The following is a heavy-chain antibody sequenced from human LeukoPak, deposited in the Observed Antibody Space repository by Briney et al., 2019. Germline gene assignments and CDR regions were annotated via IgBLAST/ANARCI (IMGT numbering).Heavy chain of an antibody. Sequence: GESLRLSCAASGFTFSTYAMIWVRQPPGKGLEWVSSIFPSGGEIHYADSVRGRFTISRDNSKSTLSLQMNSLRAEDTAIYYCATYRQVLLPFESWGQGTLVTVSS. CDR2: IFPSGGEI. V-gene: IGHV3-23*01. D-gene: IGHD2-8*02. CDR3: ATYRQVLLPFES. CDR1: GFTFSTYA. J-gene: IGHJ4*02.